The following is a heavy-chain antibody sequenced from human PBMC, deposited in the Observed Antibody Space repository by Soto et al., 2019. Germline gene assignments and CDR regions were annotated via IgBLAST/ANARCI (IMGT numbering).Heavy chain of an antibody. CDR2: ISAYNGNT. Sequence: ASVKVSCKASGYTFTSYGISWVRQAPGQGLEWMGWISAYNGNTNYAQKLQGRVTMTTDTSTSTAYMELRSLRSDDTAVYYCASTRIAVAGSYYFDYWVQGTPVTVS. CDR1: GYTFTSYG. CDR3: ASTRIAVAGSYYFDY. V-gene: IGHV1-18*01. D-gene: IGHD6-19*01. J-gene: IGHJ4*02.